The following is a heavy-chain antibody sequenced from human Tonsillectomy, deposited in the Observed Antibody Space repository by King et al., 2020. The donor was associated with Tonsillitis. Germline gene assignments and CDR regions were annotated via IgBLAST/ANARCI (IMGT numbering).Heavy chain of an antibody. V-gene: IGHV5-51*01. CDR1: GYSFTDFW. J-gene: IGHJ3*02. CDR2: IYPGDSDT. D-gene: IGHD3-10*01. Sequence: QLVQSGAEVKKPGESLKISCKGSGYSFTDFWIGWVRQMPGKGLEWMGIIYPGDSDTRYSPSFQGQVSISADKSISTAYLQWSSLKASDTAMYYCARPVVRFRAVISDAFYIWGQGTMVTVSS. CDR3: ARPVVRFRAVISDAFYI.